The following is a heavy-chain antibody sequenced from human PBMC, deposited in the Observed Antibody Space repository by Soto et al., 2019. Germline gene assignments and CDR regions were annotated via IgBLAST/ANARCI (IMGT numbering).Heavy chain of an antibody. Sequence: PGGSLRLSCAASGFTFSGSAMHWVRQASGKGLEWVGRIRSKANSYATAYAASVKGRFTISRDDSKNTAYLQMNSLKTEDTAVYYCTRLSCSGGSCYGWGQGTLVTVSS. CDR3: TRLSCSGGSCYG. CDR2: IRSKANSYAT. CDR1: GFTFSGSA. J-gene: IGHJ4*02. V-gene: IGHV3-73*01. D-gene: IGHD2-15*01.